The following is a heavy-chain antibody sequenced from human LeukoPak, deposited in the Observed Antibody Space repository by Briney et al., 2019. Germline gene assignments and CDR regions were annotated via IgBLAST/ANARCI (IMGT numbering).Heavy chain of an antibody. CDR1: GGTFSNYA. D-gene: IGHD6-13*01. V-gene: IGHV1-69*13. CDR3: ARDRSWRKVRYYYYGMDV. J-gene: IGHJ6*02. CDR2: IIPIFGTA. Sequence: SVKVSCKASGGTFSNYAISWVRQAPGQGLEWMGGIIPIFGTANYAQKFQGRVTITADESTSTAYMELSSLRSEDTAVYYCARDRSWRKVRYYYYGMDVWGQGTTVTVSS.